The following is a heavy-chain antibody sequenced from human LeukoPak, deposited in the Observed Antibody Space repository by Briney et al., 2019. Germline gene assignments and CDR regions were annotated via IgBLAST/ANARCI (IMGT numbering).Heavy chain of an antibody. D-gene: IGHD3-10*01. CDR2: INAGNGNT. CDR3: ARDSYGSGSYYPY. J-gene: IGHJ4*02. CDR1: GYTFTSYA. Sequence: GASVKVSCKVSGYTFTSYAMHWVRQAPGQRLEWMGWINAGNGNTKYSQKFQGRVTITRDTSASTAYMELSSLRSEDTAVYYCARDSYGSGSYYPYWGQGTLVTVSS. V-gene: IGHV1-3*01.